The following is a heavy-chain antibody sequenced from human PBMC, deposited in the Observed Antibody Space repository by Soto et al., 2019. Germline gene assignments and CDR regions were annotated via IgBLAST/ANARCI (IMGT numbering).Heavy chain of an antibody. CDR1: GYTFTSYG. Sequence: QVQLVQSGAEVKKPGASVKVSCKASGYTFTSYGISWVRQAPGQGLEWMGWISAYNGNTNYAQKPQXXXTXSTDTSTSTAYMELRSLRSADTAVYYCARDPPPMDVWGQGTTVTVSS. CDR3: ARDPPPMDV. CDR2: ISAYNGNT. J-gene: IGHJ6*02. V-gene: IGHV1-18*01.